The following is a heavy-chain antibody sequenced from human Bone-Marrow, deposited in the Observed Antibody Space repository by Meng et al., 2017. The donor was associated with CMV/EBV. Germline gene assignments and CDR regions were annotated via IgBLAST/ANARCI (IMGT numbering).Heavy chain of an antibody. J-gene: IGHJ5*01. CDR2: IWYDGSNK. D-gene: IGHD1-26*01. V-gene: IGHV3-33*01. CDR1: GFTFSSYG. CDR3: VRGGGNSGTHYWFDS. Sequence: GGSLRLSCAASGFTFSSYGMHWVRQAPGKGLEWVAVIWYDGSNKYYADSVKGRFTISRDNSKNTLYLQMNSLRAGDTTMYYCVRGGGNSGTHYWFDSWGQGTRVTVSS.